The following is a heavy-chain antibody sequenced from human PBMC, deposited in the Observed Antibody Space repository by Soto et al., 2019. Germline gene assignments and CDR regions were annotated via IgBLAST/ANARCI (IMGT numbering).Heavy chain of an antibody. V-gene: IGHV2-5*01. J-gene: IGHJ4*02. CDR2: IYWNDDK. D-gene: IGHD6-13*01. Sequence: KSGPTLVNPTQTLTVTCTFSGFSLTTSGVGVGWIRQPPGKALEWLALIYWNDDKRYSPSLKTRLAITQDTSKNQVVLTMTNMDPVDTATYYCVDRVDSSSHGYWGKGILVTVSS. CDR1: GFSLTTSGVG. CDR3: VDRVDSSSHGY.